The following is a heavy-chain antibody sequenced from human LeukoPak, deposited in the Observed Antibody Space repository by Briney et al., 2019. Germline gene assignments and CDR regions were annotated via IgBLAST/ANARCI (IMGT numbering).Heavy chain of an antibody. V-gene: IGHV1-18*01. D-gene: IGHD6-13*01. J-gene: IGHJ6*03. CDR2: ISAYNGNT. CDR1: GYTFTSYG. Sequence: ASVKVSCKASGYTFTSYGISWVRQAPGQGLEWMGWISAYNGNTNYAQKLQGRVTMTTDTSTSTAYMELRSLRSDDTAVYYCARAPRSIWTGYYMDVWGKGTTVTASS. CDR3: ARAPRSIWTGYYMDV.